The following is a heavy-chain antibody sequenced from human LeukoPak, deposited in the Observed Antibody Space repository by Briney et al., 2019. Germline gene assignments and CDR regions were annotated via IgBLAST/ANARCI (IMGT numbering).Heavy chain of an antibody. CDR2: ISYDGSNK. V-gene: IGHV3-30-3*01. J-gene: IGHJ4*02. D-gene: IGHD6-19*01. Sequence: GGSLRLSCAASGFTFSSYAMHWVRQAPGKGLEWVAVISYDGSNKYYADSVKGRFTISRDNSKNTLYLQMNSLRAEDTAVYYCARSIAVAKDFDYWGQGTLVTVSS. CDR3: ARSIAVAKDFDY. CDR1: GFTFSSYA.